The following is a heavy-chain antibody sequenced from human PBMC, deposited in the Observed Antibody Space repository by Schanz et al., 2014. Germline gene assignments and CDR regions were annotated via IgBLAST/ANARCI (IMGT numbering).Heavy chain of an antibody. CDR1: GYTFSDYY. CDR2: ISAYTNNT. Sequence: QVQLVQSGAEVKKPGASVKVSCKASGYTFSDYYIHWVRQAPGQGLEWMGWISAYTNNTNYAQKVQGRVTLTTDTSTSTAYMELRNLRSDDTAVYYCARAKRFGDMDVWGQGTTVTVSS. V-gene: IGHV1-18*04. D-gene: IGHD3-10*01. CDR3: ARAKRFGDMDV. J-gene: IGHJ6*02.